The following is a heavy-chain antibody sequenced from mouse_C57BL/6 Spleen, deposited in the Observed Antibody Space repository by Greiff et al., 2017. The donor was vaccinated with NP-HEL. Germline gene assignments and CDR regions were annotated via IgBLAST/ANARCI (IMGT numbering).Heavy chain of an antibody. D-gene: IGHD1-1*01. Sequence: VQLKESGPELVKPGASVKISCKASGYSFTGYYMNWVKQSPEKSLEWIGEINPSTGGTTYNQKFKGKSTLTVDKSSSTAYMQLSSLTSEDSAVYYCARRDYYGSSYYFDYWGQGTTLTVSS. J-gene: IGHJ2*01. V-gene: IGHV1-42*01. CDR1: GYSFTGYY. CDR2: INPSTGGT. CDR3: ARRDYYGSSYYFDY.